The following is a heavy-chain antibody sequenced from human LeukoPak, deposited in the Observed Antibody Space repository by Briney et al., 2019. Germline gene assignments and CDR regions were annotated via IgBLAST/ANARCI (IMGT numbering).Heavy chain of an antibody. CDR1: YGSVSNGTYY. CDR2: IYYSGST. J-gene: IGHJ4*02. CDR3: ARDDGITADY. D-gene: IGHD6-13*01. V-gene: IGHV4-61*01. Sequence: SETLSLTCTVSYGSVSNGTYYWSSIREPPGKGLEWIGYIYYSGSTRYNPSLKSRVTISADTSKNQFFLKLTSVTTADTAVYYCARDDGITADYWGQGTLVTVSS.